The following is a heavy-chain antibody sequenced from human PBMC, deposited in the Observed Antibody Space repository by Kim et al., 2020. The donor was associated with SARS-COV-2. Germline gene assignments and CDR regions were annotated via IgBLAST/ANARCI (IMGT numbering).Heavy chain of an antibody. J-gene: IGHJ4*02. CDR3: ARGIKVGSSYYFDY. V-gene: IGHV4-59*13. Sequence: SETLSLTCSVSGGYIRTYYWTWFRQPPGKGLEWLGDIYHSGSTNFNPSLKGRLTLSVDTSKSQFSLRLSSVTAAETALYYCARGIKVGSSYYFDYWRQGTLVTVSS. CDR1: GGYIRTYY. D-gene: IGHD1-26*01. CDR2: IYHSGST.